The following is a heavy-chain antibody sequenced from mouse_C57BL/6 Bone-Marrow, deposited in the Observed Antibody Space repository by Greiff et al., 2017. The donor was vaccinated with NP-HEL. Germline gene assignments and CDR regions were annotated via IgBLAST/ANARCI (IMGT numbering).Heavy chain of an antibody. J-gene: IGHJ1*03. Sequence: QVRLQQPGAELVKPGASVKLSCKASGYTFTSYWMQWVKQRPGQGLEWIGEIDPSDSYTNYNQKFKGKATLTVDTSSSTAYMQLSSLTSEDSAVYYCAREKITTVVWYFDVWGTGTTVTVSS. V-gene: IGHV1-50*01. CDR1: GYTFTSYW. CDR2: IDPSDSYT. CDR3: AREKITTVVWYFDV. D-gene: IGHD1-1*01.